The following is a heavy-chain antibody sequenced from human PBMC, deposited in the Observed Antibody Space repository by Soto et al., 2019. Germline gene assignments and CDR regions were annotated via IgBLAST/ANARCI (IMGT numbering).Heavy chain of an antibody. CDR1: GGSFSGYY. Sequence: PSETLSLTCAVYGGSFSGYYLSWIRQPPGKGLEWIGEINHSGSTNYNPSLKSRVTISVDTSKNQFSLKLSSVTAADTAVYYCARATIFGVVITNYYYYYMDVWGKGTTVTVSS. V-gene: IGHV4-34*01. D-gene: IGHD3-3*01. J-gene: IGHJ6*03. CDR2: INHSGST. CDR3: ARATIFGVVITNYYYYYMDV.